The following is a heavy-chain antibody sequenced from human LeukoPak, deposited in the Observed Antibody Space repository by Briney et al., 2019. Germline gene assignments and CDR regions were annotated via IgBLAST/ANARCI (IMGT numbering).Heavy chain of an antibody. CDR1: RDSISNYY. D-gene: IGHD7-27*01. CDR2: IYYTET. Sequence: SETLSLTCNVSRDSISNYYWSWIRQSPGKGLEWIGYIYYTETSYNPSLKSRVTISADTSKNQFSLKLYSVTAADTAVYYCATRKLGNDYWGQGTLVTVSS. V-gene: IGHV4-59*01. J-gene: IGHJ4*02. CDR3: ATRKLGNDY.